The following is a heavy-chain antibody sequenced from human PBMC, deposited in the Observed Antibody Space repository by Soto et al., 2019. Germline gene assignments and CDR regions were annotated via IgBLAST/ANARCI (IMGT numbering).Heavy chain of an antibody. J-gene: IGHJ4*02. CDR3: ARRPSRQQHYDY. Sequence: PGGSLRLSCAASGFTFSDPYMDWARQAPGKGLEWVGRTRNKANSYTTEYAASVEGRFTISRDDSEDSLYLQMNSLKTEDSAVYYGARRPSRQQHYDYWGQGALVAVAS. D-gene: IGHD6-13*01. V-gene: IGHV3-72*01. CDR1: GFTFSDPY. CDR2: TRNKANSYTT.